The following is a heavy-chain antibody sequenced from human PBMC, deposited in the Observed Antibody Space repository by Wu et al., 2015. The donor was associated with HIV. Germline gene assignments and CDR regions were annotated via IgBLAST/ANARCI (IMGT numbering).Heavy chain of an antibody. J-gene: IGHJ4*02. D-gene: IGHD3-22*01. CDR3: ARKGTRDSYYYDSSGYPDYFDY. CDR1: GYTFTGYY. CDR2: INPNSGGT. Sequence: QVQLVQSGAEVKKPGASVKVSCKASGYTFTGYYMHWVRQAPGQGLEWMGWINPNSGGTNYAQKFQGRVTMTRDTSISTAYMELSRLRSDDTAVYYCARKGTRDSYYYDSSGYPDYFDYWGQGTLVTVSS. V-gene: IGHV1-2*02.